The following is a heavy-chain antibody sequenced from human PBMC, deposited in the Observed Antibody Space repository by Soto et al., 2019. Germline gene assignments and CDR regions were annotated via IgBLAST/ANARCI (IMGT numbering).Heavy chain of an antibody. CDR3: ARFYVRNWFDP. V-gene: IGHV3-53*01. D-gene: IGHD3-16*01. CDR2: IYSGGST. Sequence: PGXSLRLACAASGFTVSSNYLSWFRQTPGKGLEWVSVIYSGGSTYYADSVKGRFTISRDNSKNTLYLQMNSLRAEDTAVYYCARFYVRNWFDPWGQGTLVTVSS. CDR1: GFTVSSNY. J-gene: IGHJ5*02.